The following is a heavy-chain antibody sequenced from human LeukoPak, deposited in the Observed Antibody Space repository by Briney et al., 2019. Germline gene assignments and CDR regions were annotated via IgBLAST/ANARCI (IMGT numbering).Heavy chain of an antibody. CDR3: ARDSLRGTSRYSGYYFDY. J-gene: IGHJ4*02. V-gene: IGHV4-59*01. Sequence: SETLSLTCTVSGGSISSYYWSWIRQPPGKGLEWIGYIYYSGSTNYNPSLKSRVTISVDTSKNQFSLKLSSETAADTAVYYCARDSLRGTSRYSGYYFDYWGQGTLVTVSS. CDR2: IYYSGST. CDR1: GGSISSYY. D-gene: IGHD2-2*01.